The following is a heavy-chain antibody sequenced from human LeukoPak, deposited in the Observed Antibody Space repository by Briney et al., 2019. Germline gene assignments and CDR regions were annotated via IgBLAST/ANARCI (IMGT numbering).Heavy chain of an antibody. J-gene: IGHJ6*03. CDR1: GFNFSDYG. V-gene: IGHV3-69-1*01. CDR2: ISGSDYT. Sequence: GGSLRLSCAASGFNFSDYGMIWVRQAPGKGLEWVSGISGSDYTDHADSVKGRFTISRDNAKNSLYLQMNSLRAEDTAVYYCARLKHDSSGYYELRGYYYYYMDVWGKGTAVTVSS. CDR3: ARLKHDSSGYYELRGYYYYYMDV. D-gene: IGHD3-22*01.